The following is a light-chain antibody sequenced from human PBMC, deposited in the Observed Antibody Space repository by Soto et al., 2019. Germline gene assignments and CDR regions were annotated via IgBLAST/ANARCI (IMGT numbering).Light chain of an antibody. CDR3: QQYNNWPTWT. J-gene: IGKJ1*01. Sequence: EIVMTQPPSTLSVSPGERATLSCRASQSVSSKLAWYQQKPRQAPRLLIYGASTRATGIPARFSGSGSGTEFTLTISSLQSEDFAVYYCQQYNNWPTWTFGQGTKVDIK. V-gene: IGKV3-15*01. CDR2: GAS. CDR1: QSVSSK.